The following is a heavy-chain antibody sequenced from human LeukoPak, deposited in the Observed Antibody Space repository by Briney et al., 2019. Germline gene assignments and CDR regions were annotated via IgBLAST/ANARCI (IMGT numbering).Heavy chain of an antibody. CDR1: GFTFSSYA. Sequence: PGGSLRLSCAASGFTFSSYAMSWVRQAPGKGLEWVSAISGSGGSTYYADSVKGRFTISRDNSKNTLYLQMNSLRAEDTAVYYCAKDIYYDSSGYYGYRGQGTLVTVSS. D-gene: IGHD3-22*01. J-gene: IGHJ4*02. CDR2: ISGSGGST. CDR3: AKDIYYDSSGYYGY. V-gene: IGHV3-23*01.